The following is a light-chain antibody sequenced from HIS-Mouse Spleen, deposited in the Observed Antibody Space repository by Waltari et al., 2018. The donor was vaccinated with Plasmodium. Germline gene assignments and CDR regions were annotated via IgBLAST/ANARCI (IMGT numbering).Light chain of an antibody. CDR2: DAS. CDR1: QDISNY. CDR3: QQYDNLPPLFT. Sequence: DIQMTQSTSSLSASVGDRVTITCQPSQDISNYLNWYQQKPGKAPKLLIYDASNLETGVPSRFSGSGSGTDFTFTISSLQPEDIATYYCQQYDNLPPLFTFGPGTKVDIK. J-gene: IGKJ3*01. V-gene: IGKV1-33*01.